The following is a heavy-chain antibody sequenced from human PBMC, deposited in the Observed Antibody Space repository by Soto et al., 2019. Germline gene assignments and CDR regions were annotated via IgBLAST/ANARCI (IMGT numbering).Heavy chain of an antibody. CDR3: ARDKARIAAAVYYFDY. V-gene: IGHV3-30-3*01. J-gene: IGHJ4*02. CDR1: GFTFSSYA. D-gene: IGHD6-13*01. Sequence: GGSLRLSCAASGFTFSSYAMHWVRQAPGKGLEWVAVISYDGSNKYYADSVKGRFTISRDNSKNTLYLQMNSLRAEDTAVYYCARDKARIAAAVYYFDYWGQGTLVTVSS. CDR2: ISYDGSNK.